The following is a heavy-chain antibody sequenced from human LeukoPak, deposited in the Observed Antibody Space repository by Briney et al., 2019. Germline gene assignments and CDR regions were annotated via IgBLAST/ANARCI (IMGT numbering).Heavy chain of an antibody. CDR2: IYYSGST. D-gene: IGHD3-22*01. CDR3: ARVGVGYYFDSSGYPLYYFDY. J-gene: IGHJ4*02. Sequence: SEILSLTCTVSGGSISSYYWSWIRQPPGKGLEWIGYIYYSGSTYYNPSLKSRVTISVDTSKNQFSLKLSSVTAADTAVYYCARVGVGYYFDSSGYPLYYFDYWGQGTLVTVSS. CDR1: GGSISSYY. V-gene: IGHV4-59*08.